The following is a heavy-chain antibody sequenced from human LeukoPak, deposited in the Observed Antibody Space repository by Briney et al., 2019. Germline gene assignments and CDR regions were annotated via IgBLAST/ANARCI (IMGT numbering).Heavy chain of an antibody. D-gene: IGHD5-12*01. CDR1: GYTFNAYW. CDR3: VRHSRGSNDY. CDR2: IYAGDSEI. Sequence: GESLKISCKGSGYTFNAYWIGWVRQMPGKGLEWMGVIYAGDSEIRYSPSFQGQVTISVDKSISTAYLQWSSLKASDTAMYYCVRHSRGSNDYWGQGTLVTVSS. V-gene: IGHV5-51*01. J-gene: IGHJ4*02.